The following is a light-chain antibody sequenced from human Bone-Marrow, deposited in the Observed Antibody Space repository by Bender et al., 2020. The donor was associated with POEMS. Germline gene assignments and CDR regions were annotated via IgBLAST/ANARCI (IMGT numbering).Light chain of an antibody. CDR3: AAWDDSLSGYV. CDR1: SSNIGAHA. Sequence: QSVLTQPPSASGTPGQRVTISCSGGSSNIGAHAVNWYQHLPGTAPKLLIYSSHRRPSEVPDRFSGSRSGTSASLAISGLQSEDEADYYCAAWDDSLSGYVFGTGTEVTVL. CDR2: SSH. V-gene: IGLV1-44*01. J-gene: IGLJ1*01.